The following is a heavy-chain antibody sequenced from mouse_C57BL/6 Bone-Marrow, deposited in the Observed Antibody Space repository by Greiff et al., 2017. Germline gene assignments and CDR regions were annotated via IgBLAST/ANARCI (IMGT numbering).Heavy chain of an antibody. CDR1: GFNIKDYY. J-gene: IGHJ1*03. Sequence: DVQLQPSWAELVRPGASVKLSCTASGFNIKDYYMHWVKQRPEQGLAWIVRIDPEDGDTEYAPKFPGKATMTADTSSNTAYLQLSSLTSEDTAVYYCTTSTLLLLRSRWYFDVWGTGTTVTVSS. D-gene: IGHD1-1*01. CDR3: TTSTLLLLRSRWYFDV. CDR2: IDPEDGDT. V-gene: IGHV14-1*01.